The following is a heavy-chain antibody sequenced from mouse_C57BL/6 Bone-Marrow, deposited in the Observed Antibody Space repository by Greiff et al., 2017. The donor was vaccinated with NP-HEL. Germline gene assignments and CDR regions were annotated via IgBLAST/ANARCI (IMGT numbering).Heavy chain of an antibody. CDR2: IDPENGDT. CDR1: GFNIKDDY. Sequence: VQLQQSGAELVRPGASVKLSCTASGFNIKDDYMHWVKQRPEQGLEWIGWIDPENGDTEYASKFQGKATITADTSSNTAYLQISSLTSEDTAVYYCTTLFYYAMDYWGQGTSVTVSS. D-gene: IGHD3-3*01. V-gene: IGHV14-4*01. J-gene: IGHJ4*01. CDR3: TTLFYYAMDY.